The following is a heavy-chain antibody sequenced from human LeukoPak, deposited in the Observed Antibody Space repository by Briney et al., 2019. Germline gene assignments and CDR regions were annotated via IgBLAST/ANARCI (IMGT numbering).Heavy chain of an antibody. V-gene: IGHV3-23*01. CDR2: ISGSGVGT. D-gene: IGHD5-18*01. Sequence: TGGSLRLSCAASGFTFSSYDMIWVRQAPGKGLEWVSVISGSGVGTYYADSVKGRFTISRDNSKNTLYLQMNSLRAEDTAVYYCASQPKYYYYMDVWGKGTTVTVSS. CDR1: GFTFSSYD. CDR3: ASQPKYYYYMDV. J-gene: IGHJ6*03.